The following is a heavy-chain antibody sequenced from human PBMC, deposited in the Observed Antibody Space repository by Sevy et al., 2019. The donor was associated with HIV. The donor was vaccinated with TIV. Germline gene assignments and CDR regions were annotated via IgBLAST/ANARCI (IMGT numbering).Heavy chain of an antibody. CDR3: AGIATAGKWADWFDP. V-gene: IGHV1-2*02. CDR1: GYTFTGYY. D-gene: IGHD6-13*01. CDR2: INPNSGGT. Sequence: GASVKVSCKASGYTFTGYYMHWVRQAPGQGLEWMGWINPNSGGTNNAQKFQGRVTMTRDTSISTAYMELSRLRSDDTAVYYCAGIATAGKWADWFDPWGQGTLVTVS. J-gene: IGHJ5*02.